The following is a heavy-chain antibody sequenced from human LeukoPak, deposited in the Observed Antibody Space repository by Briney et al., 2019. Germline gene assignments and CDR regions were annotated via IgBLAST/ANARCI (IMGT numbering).Heavy chain of an antibody. CDR2: INHSGST. CDR1: GGSFRGYY. CDR3: ARGSGNYYYIDV. V-gene: IGHV4-34*01. D-gene: IGHD6-25*01. Sequence: SETLSLTCAVYGGSFRGYYSSWIPHPPGKGLEGMGEINHSGSTNYNPSLKSRVTISVDTSKNQFSLKLSSVTAADTAVYYCARGSGNYYYIDVWGKGTTVTVSS. J-gene: IGHJ6*03.